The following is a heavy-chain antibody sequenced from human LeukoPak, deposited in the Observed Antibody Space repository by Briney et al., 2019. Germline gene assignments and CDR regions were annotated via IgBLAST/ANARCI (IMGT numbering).Heavy chain of an antibody. CDR1: GFTFSSHW. Sequence: PGGSQRLSCAASGFTFSSHWMSWVRQAPGKGLEWVANIKKDGSEKYYVDAVKGRFTISRDNAKTSLYLQMNSLRAEDTAVYYCARDLSGIAGYTYGRGIDYWGQGTLVTVSS. D-gene: IGHD5-18*01. V-gene: IGHV3-7*01. CDR3: ARDLSGIAGYTYGRGIDY. J-gene: IGHJ4*02. CDR2: IKKDGSEK.